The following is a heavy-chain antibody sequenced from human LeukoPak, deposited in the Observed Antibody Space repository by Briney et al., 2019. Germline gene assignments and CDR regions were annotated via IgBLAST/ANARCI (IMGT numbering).Heavy chain of an antibody. CDR3: ARRRGSGYQFDY. J-gene: IGHJ4*02. Sequence: SQTLSLTCSVSGGSISGSDYYWSWIRQPPGKGLEWIGYIYYSGSTNYNPSLKSRVTISVDTSKNQFSLKLSSVTAADTAVYYCARRRGSGYQFDYWGQGTLVTVSS. CDR2: IYYSGST. D-gene: IGHD3-3*01. V-gene: IGHV4-61*08. CDR1: GGSISGSDYY.